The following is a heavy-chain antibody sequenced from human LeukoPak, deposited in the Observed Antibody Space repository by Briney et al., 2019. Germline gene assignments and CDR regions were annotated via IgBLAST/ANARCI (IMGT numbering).Heavy chain of an antibody. CDR1: GYTFTSNY. CDR3: AALTTVTSEY. Sequence: ASVKVSCKAFGYTFTSNYMHWVRQAPGQGPEWMGVISPSGGSTTYAQKFQGRVTLTRDMSTSTAYMELSSLRSEDTAVYYCAALTTVTSEYWGQGTLVTVSS. CDR2: ISPSGGST. J-gene: IGHJ4*02. V-gene: IGHV1-46*01. D-gene: IGHD4-17*01.